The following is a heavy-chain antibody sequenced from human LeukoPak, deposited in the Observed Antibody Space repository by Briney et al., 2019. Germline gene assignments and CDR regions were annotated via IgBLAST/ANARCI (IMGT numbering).Heavy chain of an antibody. V-gene: IGHV4-39*01. CDR2: IYYSGRT. J-gene: IGHJ4*02. CDR1: GGSISSSSYY. D-gene: IGHD4-17*01. CDR3: ARIDYGDHEAFDY. Sequence: PSETLSLTCTVSGGSISSSSYYWGWIRQPPGKGLEWIGSIYYSGRTYFNPSLKSRVTISVDTSKNQFSLKLSSVTAADTAVYYCARIDYGDHEAFDYWGQGTLVTVSS.